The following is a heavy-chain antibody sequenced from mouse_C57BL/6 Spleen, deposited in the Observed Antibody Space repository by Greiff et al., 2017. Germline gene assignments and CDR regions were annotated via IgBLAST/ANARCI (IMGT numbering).Heavy chain of an antibody. V-gene: IGHV1-7*01. CDR2: INPSSGYT. D-gene: IGHD2-3*01. Sequence: QVQLQQSGAELAKPGASVKLSCKASGYTFTSYWMHWVKQRPGQGLEWIGYINPSSGYTKYNQKFKDKATLTADKSSSTAYMQLSSLTYEDSAVYYCARGNDGYYLWFAYWGQGTLVTVSA. CDR3: ARGNDGYYLWFAY. CDR1: GYTFTSYW. J-gene: IGHJ3*01.